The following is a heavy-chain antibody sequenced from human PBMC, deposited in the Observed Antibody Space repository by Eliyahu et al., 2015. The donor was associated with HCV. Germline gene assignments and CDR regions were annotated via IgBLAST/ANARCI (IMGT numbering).Heavy chain of an antibody. CDR1: GFTFSNAW. D-gene: IGHD6-13*01. CDR2: IKSKTDGGTT. CDR3: TTFQQLSTGSFDP. V-gene: IGHV3-15*01. J-gene: IGHJ5*02. Sequence: ESGGGLVKPGGSLRLSCAASGFTFSNAWMSWVRQAPGKGLEWVGRIKSKTDGGTTDYGAPVKGRFTISRDDSKNTLYLQMNSLKTEDTAVYYCTTFQQLSTGSFDPWGQGTLVTVSS.